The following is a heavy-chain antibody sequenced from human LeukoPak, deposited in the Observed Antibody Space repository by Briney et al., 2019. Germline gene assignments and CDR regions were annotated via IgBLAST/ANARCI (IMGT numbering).Heavy chain of an antibody. CDR3: ARGGVSNSWYRTPDY. CDR1: GYTFTNND. CDR2: ISTYNGNT. J-gene: IGHJ4*02. Sequence: ASVKVSCKASGYTFTNNDLSWARQAPGQGLEWMGWISTYNGNTNYAQKFQGRVTMTTDTSTSTGYMEMRCLRSDDTAVYYRARGGVSNSWYRTPDYWGQGTLVTV. D-gene: IGHD6-13*01. V-gene: IGHV1-18*01.